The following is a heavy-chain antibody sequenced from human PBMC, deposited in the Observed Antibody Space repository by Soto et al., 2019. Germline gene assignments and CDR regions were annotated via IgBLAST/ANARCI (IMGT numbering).Heavy chain of an antibody. V-gene: IGHV3-30*03. CDR3: AHYDSSGPPDH. J-gene: IGHJ4*02. D-gene: IGHD3-22*01. CDR2: ISYDGSNK. CDR1: GFTFSSYG. Sequence: LRLSCAASGFTFSSYGMHWVRQAPGKGLEWVAVISYDGSNKYYADSVKGRFTISRDNSKNTLYLQMNSLRAEDTAVYYCAHYDSSGPPDHWGQGTLVTVSS.